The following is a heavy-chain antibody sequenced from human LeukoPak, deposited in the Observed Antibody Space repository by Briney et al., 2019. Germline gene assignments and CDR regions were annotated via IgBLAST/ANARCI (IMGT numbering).Heavy chain of an antibody. J-gene: IGHJ5*02. V-gene: IGHV1-3*02. CDR1: GYTFTSYA. CDR2: SNAGNGNT. Sequence: GASVKVSCKASGYTFTSYAMHWVRQAPGQRLEWMGWSNAGNGNTKYSQEFQGRVTMTTDTSTSTAYMELRSLRSDDTAVYYCARDPDEYSSSSNWFDPWGQGTLVTVSS. D-gene: IGHD6-6*01. CDR3: ARDPDEYSSSSNWFDP.